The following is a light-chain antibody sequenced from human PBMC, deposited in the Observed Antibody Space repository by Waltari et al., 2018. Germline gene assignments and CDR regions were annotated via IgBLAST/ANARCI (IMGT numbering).Light chain of an antibody. CDR2: DVS. J-gene: IGLJ2*01. Sequence: QSALTKPRSVSGSPGQSVTISCTETSSDVGGYNYVSWYQQPPGKAPILMIYDVSKRPSGVPYRFSGSKSGNTASLTISGLQAEDEADYYCCSYAGSYTLVVFGGGTKLTVL. V-gene: IGLV2-11*01. CDR3: CSYAGSYTLVV. CDR1: SSDVGGYNY.